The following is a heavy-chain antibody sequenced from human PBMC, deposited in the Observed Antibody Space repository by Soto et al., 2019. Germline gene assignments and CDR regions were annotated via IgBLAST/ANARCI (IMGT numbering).Heavy chain of an antibody. CDR3: ARDKITGLFDY. D-gene: IGHD2-8*02. V-gene: IGHV4-34*01. Sequence: SETLSLTCAVYGGSFSGYYLTWIRQPPGTGLEWIGEINHSGSTNYNPSLKSRVTISVDTSKNQFSLKLTSVTAADTAVYYCARDKITGLFDYWGQGTPVTVS. CDR1: GGSFSGYY. J-gene: IGHJ4*02. CDR2: INHSGST.